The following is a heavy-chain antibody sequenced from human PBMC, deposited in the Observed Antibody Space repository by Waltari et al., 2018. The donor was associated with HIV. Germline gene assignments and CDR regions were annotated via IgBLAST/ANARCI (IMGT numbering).Heavy chain of an antibody. Sequence: EVQLVESGGGLVQPGRSLRLSCTASGFTFGDYAMSWFRQAPGKGLEWVGFIRSKAYGGTTEYAASVKGRFTISRDDSKSIAYLQMNSLKTEDTAVYYCTRDLRYYYGSGSKRALYYGMDVWGQGTTVTVSS. CDR1: GFTFGDYA. CDR2: IRSKAYGGTT. J-gene: IGHJ6*02. CDR3: TRDLRYYYGSGSKRALYYGMDV. D-gene: IGHD3-10*01. V-gene: IGHV3-49*03.